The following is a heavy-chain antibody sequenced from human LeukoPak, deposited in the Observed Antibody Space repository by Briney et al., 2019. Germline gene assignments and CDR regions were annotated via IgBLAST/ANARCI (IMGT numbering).Heavy chain of an antibody. CDR3: ARSGWRGRNYYYGMDV. CDR2: IRYDGSNK. J-gene: IGHJ6*02. V-gene: IGHV3-30*02. CDR1: GFTFSSYG. Sequence: KSGGSLRLSCAASGFTFSSYGMHWVRQAPGKGLEWVAFIRYDGSNKYYADSVKGRFTISRDNAKNSLYLQMNSLRAEDTALYHCARSGWRGRNYYYGMDVWGQGTTVTVSS. D-gene: IGHD2-15*01.